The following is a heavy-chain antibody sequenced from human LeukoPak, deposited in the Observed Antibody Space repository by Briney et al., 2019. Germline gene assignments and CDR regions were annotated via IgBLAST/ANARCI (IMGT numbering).Heavy chain of an antibody. Sequence: GASVKVSCKASGGTFSSYAISWVRQAPGQGLEWMGRIIPILGIANYAQKCQGRVTITADKSTSTAYMELSSLRSEDTAVYYCARGPGRNSSGWYSSDFDYWGQGTLVTVSS. J-gene: IGHJ4*02. CDR1: GGTFSSYA. CDR3: ARGPGRNSSGWYSSDFDY. V-gene: IGHV1-69*04. CDR2: IIPILGIA. D-gene: IGHD6-19*01.